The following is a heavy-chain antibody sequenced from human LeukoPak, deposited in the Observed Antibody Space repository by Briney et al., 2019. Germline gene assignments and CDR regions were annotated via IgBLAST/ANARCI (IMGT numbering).Heavy chain of an antibody. CDR2: ISIDGREK. CDR3: ANPQSRGYDYLDY. D-gene: IGHD5-12*01. J-gene: IGHJ4*02. CDR1: GFTFRNYG. V-gene: IGHV3-30*18. Sequence: GGSLRLSCAASGFTFRNYGMHWVRRAPGKGLEWVAVISIDGREKYYADSVKGRFTISRDNSKNTLYLQMSSLRGDDTAVYYCANPQSRGYDYLDYWGQGTLVTVSS.